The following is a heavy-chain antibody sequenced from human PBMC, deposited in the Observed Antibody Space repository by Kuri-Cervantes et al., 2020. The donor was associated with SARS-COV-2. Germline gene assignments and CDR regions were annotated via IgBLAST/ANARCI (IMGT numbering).Heavy chain of an antibody. CDR2: IYYSGST. D-gene: IGHD4-23*01. V-gene: IGHV4-61*01. CDR3: ARHFYGGNAIFQY. Sequence: SETLSLTCTVSGGSVSGGSYYWSWIRQPPGKGLEWIGYIYYSGSTNYNPSLKSRVTMSIDTSKNQFSLKLSSVTAADTAVYYCARHFYGGNAIFQYWGQGTLVTVSS. CDR1: GGSVSGGSYY. J-gene: IGHJ4*02.